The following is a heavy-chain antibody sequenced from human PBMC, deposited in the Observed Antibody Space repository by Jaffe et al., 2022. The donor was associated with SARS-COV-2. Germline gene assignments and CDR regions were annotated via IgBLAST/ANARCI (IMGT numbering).Heavy chain of an antibody. CDR3: AKSRQYCSSTSCYEYYYYMDV. J-gene: IGHJ6*03. CDR2: ISGSGGST. D-gene: IGHD2-2*01. CDR1: GFTFSSYA. V-gene: IGHV3-23*04. Sequence: EVQLVESGGGLVQPGGSLRLSCAASGFTFSSYAMSWVRQAPGKGLEWVSAISGSGGSTYYADSVKGRFTISRDNSKNTLYLQMNSLRAEDTAVYYCAKSRQYCSSTSCYEYYYYMDVWGKGTTVTVSS.